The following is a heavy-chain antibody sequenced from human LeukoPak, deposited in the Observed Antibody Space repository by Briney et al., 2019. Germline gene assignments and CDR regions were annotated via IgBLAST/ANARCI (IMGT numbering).Heavy chain of an antibody. CDR3: ARDRGYSYGYFDY. Sequence: SETLSLTYTVSGGSISSYYWSWIRQPPGKGLEWIGYIYYSGSTNYNPSLKSRVTISVDTSKNQFSLKLSSVTAADTAIYYCARDRGYSYGYFDYWGQGTLVTVSS. V-gene: IGHV4-59*01. CDR1: GGSISSYY. D-gene: IGHD5-18*01. CDR2: IYYSGST. J-gene: IGHJ4*02.